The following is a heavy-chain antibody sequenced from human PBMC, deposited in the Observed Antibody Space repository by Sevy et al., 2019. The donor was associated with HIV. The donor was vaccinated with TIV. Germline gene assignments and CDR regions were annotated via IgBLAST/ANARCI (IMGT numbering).Heavy chain of an antibody. Sequence: GGSLRLSCAASGFTFDDYTMHWVRQAPGRGLEWVSFINWDGSYSDYADSVKGRFTIARDDSKNSLYLQMNSLRVEDTAVYYCARDIGVGSPGYYFAFWGQGSLVTVSS. CDR1: GFTFDDYT. D-gene: IGHD2-15*01. CDR2: INWDGSYS. CDR3: ARDIGVGSPGYYFAF. J-gene: IGHJ4*02. V-gene: IGHV3-43*01.